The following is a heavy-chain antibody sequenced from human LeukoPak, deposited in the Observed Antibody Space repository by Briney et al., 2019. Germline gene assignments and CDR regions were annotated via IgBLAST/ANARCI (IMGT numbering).Heavy chain of an antibody. Sequence: PSQTLSLTCPVSGGSISSGSYYWSWIRQHPGKGLEWIGYIYYSGTTYYNPSLKSRITMSVDTSKNQFSLKLSSVTAADTAVYYCARGASGEGYWGQGTLVTVSS. CDR1: GGSISSGSYY. CDR3: ARGASGEGY. V-gene: IGHV4-31*03. D-gene: IGHD3-10*01. J-gene: IGHJ4*02. CDR2: IYYSGTT.